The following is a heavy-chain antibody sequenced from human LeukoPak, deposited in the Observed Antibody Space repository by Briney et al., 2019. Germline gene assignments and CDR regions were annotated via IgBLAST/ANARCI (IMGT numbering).Heavy chain of an antibody. CDR2: IKQDGSEK. D-gene: IGHD1-26*01. CDR3: ARGSGSYYYYYYMDV. J-gene: IGHJ6*03. Sequence: PGGSLRLSCAPSGFTFSSYWMSWVRPAPGKGVEWVANIKQDGSEKYYVDSVKGRFTISRDNAKNSLYPQMNSLRAEDTAVYYCARGSGSYYYYYYMDVWGKGTTVTVSS. CDR1: GFTFSSYW. V-gene: IGHV3-7*01.